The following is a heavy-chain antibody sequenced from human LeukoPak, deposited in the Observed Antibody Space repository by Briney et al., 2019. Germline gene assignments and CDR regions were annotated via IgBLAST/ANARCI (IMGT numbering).Heavy chain of an antibody. J-gene: IGHJ4*02. CDR1: GFTFSSYA. CDR2: ISGSGGST. CDR3: AKATLSSGLYPYYFDY. D-gene: IGHD6-19*01. V-gene: IGHV3-23*01. Sequence: GGSLRLSCAASGFTFSSYAMSWVRQAPGKGLEWVSAISGSGGSTYYADSVKGRFTISRDNSKNTLYLQMNSLRAEDTAVYYCAKATLSSGLYPYYFDYWGQGTLVTVSS.